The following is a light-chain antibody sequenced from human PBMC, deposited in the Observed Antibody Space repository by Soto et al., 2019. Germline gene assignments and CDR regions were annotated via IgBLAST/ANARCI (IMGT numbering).Light chain of an antibody. CDR1: QGISNY. J-gene: IGKJ1*01. CDR2: AAS. V-gene: IGKV1-27*01. CDR3: QKYNSAPWT. Sequence: DIQLTHSPSSLSASVGARFTITCRASQGISNYLAWYQQKPGKVPKLLIYAASTLQSGVPSRFSGSGSGTDFTLTISSLQPEDVATYYCQKYNSAPWTFGQGTKVDIK.